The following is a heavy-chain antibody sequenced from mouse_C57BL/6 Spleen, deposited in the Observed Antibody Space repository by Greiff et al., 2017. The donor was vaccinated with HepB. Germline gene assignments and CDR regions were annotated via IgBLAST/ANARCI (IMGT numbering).Heavy chain of an antibody. CDR3: AREGLRPFYYAMDD. V-gene: IGHV1-55*01. J-gene: IGHJ4*01. D-gene: IGHD2-4*01. Sequence: VQLQQSGAELVKPGASVKMSCKASGYTFTSYWITWVKQRPGQGLEWIGDIYPGSGSTNYNEKFKSKATLTVDTSSSTAYMQLSSLTSEDSAVYYWAREGLRPFYYAMDDWGQGTSVTVSS. CDR2: IYPGSGST. CDR1: GYTFTSYW.